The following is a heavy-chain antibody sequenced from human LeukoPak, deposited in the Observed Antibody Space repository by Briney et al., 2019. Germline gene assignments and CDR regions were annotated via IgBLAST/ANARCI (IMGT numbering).Heavy chain of an antibody. Sequence: GGSLRLSCAASGFTFSSYGMHWVRQAPGKGLEWVAVISYDGSNKYYADSVKGRFTISRDNAKNTLYLQMNSLRAEDTAVYYCARDRSPGWFGPWGQGTLVTVSS. CDR1: GFTFSSYG. J-gene: IGHJ5*02. CDR3: ARDRSPGWFGP. V-gene: IGHV3-30*03. CDR2: ISYDGSNK.